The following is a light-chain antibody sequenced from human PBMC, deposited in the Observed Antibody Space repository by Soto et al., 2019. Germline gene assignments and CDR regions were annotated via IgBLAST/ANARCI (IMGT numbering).Light chain of an antibody. CDR1: QSVNTK. Sequence: ETVMTQSPATLSVSPGERATLSCRASQSVNTKLAWYQHKVGQAPRLLIYGASTRATGIPTRFSGSGSGTEFTLTLSSLQSEEFAIYFCQQYNNWYTFGQGTKLEIK. CDR3: QQYNNWYT. V-gene: IGKV3-15*01. J-gene: IGKJ2*01. CDR2: GAS.